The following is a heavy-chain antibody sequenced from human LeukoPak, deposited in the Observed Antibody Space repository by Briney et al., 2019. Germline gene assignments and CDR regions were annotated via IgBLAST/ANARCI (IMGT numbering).Heavy chain of an antibody. D-gene: IGHD2-15*01. J-gene: IGHJ4*02. V-gene: IGHV1-3*01. CDR3: ARGCSGGSCYTPKMIAYFDY. Sequence: ASVKVSCKASGYTFTSYAMHWVRQAPGQRLEWMGWINAGNGNTKYSQKFQGRVTITRDTSASTAYMELSSLRSEDTAVYYCARGCSGGSCYTPKMIAYFDYWGQGTLVTVSS. CDR2: INAGNGNT. CDR1: GYTFTSYA.